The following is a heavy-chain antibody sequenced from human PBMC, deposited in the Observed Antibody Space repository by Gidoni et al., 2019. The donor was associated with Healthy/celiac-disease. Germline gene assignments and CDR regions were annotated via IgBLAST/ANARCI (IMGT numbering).Heavy chain of an antibody. CDR3: ARDRIVVIKGDAFDI. CDR1: GFPFSSYG. V-gene: IGHV3-33*01. D-gene: IGHD3-22*01. CDR2: IWDDGSNK. Sequence: QVQLVESGGGVVQPGRSLRLSCAASGFPFSSYGLHWVRQAPGKGLGWVAVIWDDGSNKYDADSVKGRFTISRDNSKNTLYLQMNSLRAEDTAVYYCARDRIVVIKGDAFDIWGQGTMVTVSS. J-gene: IGHJ3*02.